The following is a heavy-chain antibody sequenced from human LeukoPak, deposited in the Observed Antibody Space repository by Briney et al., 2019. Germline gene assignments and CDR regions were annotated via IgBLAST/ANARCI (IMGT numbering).Heavy chain of an antibody. J-gene: IGHJ4*02. D-gene: IGHD3-10*01. V-gene: IGHV1-2*02. CDR1: GYTFTVYY. Sequence: ASVKVSCKASGYTFTVYYMHWIRQAPGQGLEWMGWINPKSGETNYAQKFQGRVTMTWDTSISTAYMELSRLRSDDTAIYYCARGRFYTSGSYYNRLDYWGQGTLVTVSS. CDR2: INPKSGET. CDR3: ARGRFYTSGSYYNRLDY.